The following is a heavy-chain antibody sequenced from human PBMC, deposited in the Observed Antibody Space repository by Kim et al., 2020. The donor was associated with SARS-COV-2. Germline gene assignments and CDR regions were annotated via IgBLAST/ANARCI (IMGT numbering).Heavy chain of an antibody. J-gene: IGHJ4*02. Sequence: ASVKVSCKASGYTFTSYGISWVRQAPGQGLEWMGWISAYNGNTNYAQKLQGRVTMTTDTSTSTAYMELRSLRSDDTAVYYCARFVGRVVRKWLFDYWGQGTLVTVSS. D-gene: IGHD3-22*01. CDR2: ISAYNGNT. CDR1: GYTFTSYG. CDR3: ARFVGRVVRKWLFDY. V-gene: IGHV1-18*01.